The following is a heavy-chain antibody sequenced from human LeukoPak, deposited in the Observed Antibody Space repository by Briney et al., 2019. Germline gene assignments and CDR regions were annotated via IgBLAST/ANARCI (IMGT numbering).Heavy chain of an antibody. V-gene: IGHV3-30*02. J-gene: IGHJ6*03. Sequence: GGSLRLSCAASGFTFSSYDMHWVRQAPGKGLEWVAFIRSDGSNKYYADSVKGRFTISRDTPKNTLYLQMNSLRAEDTAMYYCAKAPATGEGYYYYYMDVWGKGTSVTVSS. CDR1: GFTFSSYD. CDR3: AKAPATGEGYYYYYMDV. D-gene: IGHD7-27*01. CDR2: IRSDGSNK.